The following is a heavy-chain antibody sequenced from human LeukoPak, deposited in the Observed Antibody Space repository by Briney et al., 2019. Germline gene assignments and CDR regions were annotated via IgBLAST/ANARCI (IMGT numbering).Heavy chain of an antibody. CDR3: ARGRSQMDV. CDR1: GYTFTIYY. J-gene: IGHJ6*02. V-gene: IGHV1-46*01. CDR2: INPSGGST. Sequence: ASVKVSCKASGYTFTIYYIHWVRQAPGQGLEWMGIINPSGGSTTYAQNFQGRVTMTRDTSTSTVYMELSRLRSEDTAVYYCARGRSQMDVWSQGTTVTVSS.